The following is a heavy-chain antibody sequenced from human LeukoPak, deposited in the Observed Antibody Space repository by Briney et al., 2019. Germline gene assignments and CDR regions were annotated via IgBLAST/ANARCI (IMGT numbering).Heavy chain of an antibody. D-gene: IGHD3-22*01. CDR3: ATEREGYYYDSSGYYIDY. V-gene: IGHV3-23*01. J-gene: IGHJ4*02. CDR2: ISGSGGST. CDR1: GFTFSSYA. Sequence: PGGSLRLSCAASGFTFSSYAMSWVRQAPGKGLEWVSAISGSGGSTYYVDSVKGRFTISRDNSKNTLYLQMNSLRAEDTAVYYCATEREGYYYDSSGYYIDYWGQGTLVTVSS.